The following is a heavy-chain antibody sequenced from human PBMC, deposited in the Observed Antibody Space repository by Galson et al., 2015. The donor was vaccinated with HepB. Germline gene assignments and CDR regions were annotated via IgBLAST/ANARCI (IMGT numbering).Heavy chain of an antibody. CDR1: GYTFTSFD. Sequence: SVKVSCKASGYTFTSFDINWVRQATGQGLEWMGWMNLNSGNTGFARKFQGRVTMTGDTSISTAYMELSWLTFDDTAVYYCARASLFWNNRESDAFDIWGQGTMVTVAS. V-gene: IGHV1-8*01. CDR3: ARASLFWNNRESDAFDI. D-gene: IGHD3-3*01. J-gene: IGHJ3*02. CDR2: MNLNSGNT.